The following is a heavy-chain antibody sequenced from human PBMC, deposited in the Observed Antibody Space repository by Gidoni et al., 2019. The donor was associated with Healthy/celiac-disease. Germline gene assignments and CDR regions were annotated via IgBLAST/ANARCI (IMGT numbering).Heavy chain of an antibody. CDR3: ARGSPNSDTTPRGDYYYYMDV. D-gene: IGHD2-2*01. J-gene: IGHJ6*03. Sequence: QVQLQQWGAGLLKPSETLSLTCAVYVGSFSGYYWSWIRQPPGKGLEWIGEINHSGSTNYNPSLKSRVTISVDTSKNQFSLKLSSVTAADTAVHYCARGSPNSDTTPRGDYYYYMDVWGKGTTVTVSS. CDR1: VGSFSGYY. V-gene: IGHV4-34*01. CDR2: INHSGST.